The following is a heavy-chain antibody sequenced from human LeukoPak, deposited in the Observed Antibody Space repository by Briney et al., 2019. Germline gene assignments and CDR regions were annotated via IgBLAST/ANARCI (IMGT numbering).Heavy chain of an antibody. J-gene: IGHJ5*02. CDR3: APGFFYDSETFYWNNWLDP. V-gene: IGHV1-24*01. D-gene: IGHD3-22*01. CDR1: GHTLTEVS. CDR2: FHYEHGEM. Sequence: ASVQISCQVSGHTLTEVSIQWVRRAPGNGLEWMGGFHYEHGEMIYAQNFRGRVTMTEDTSADIAYLEVTSLRSEDTAIYSCAPGFFYDSETFYWNNWLDPWGQGTLVTVSS.